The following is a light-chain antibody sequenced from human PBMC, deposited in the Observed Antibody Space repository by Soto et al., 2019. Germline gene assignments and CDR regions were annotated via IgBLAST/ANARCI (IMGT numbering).Light chain of an antibody. Sequence: DIQMTHSPSSLSASVGDRVTITCRASQGISTYLNWYQQKPGKAPKLLIYAASSLQSGVPSRFSGSGSETDFTLTISSLQPEDFATYSCQQSYSTTWTFGQGTKVDI. CDR3: QQSYSTTWT. J-gene: IGKJ1*01. CDR1: QGISTY. CDR2: AAS. V-gene: IGKV1-39*01.